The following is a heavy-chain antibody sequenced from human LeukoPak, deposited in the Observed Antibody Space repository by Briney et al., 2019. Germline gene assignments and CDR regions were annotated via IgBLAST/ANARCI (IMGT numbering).Heavy chain of an antibody. CDR1: GYSMSSGHY. D-gene: IGHD2-2*01. Sequence: SESLSLTCAVSGYSMSSGHYWGWILQPPGKGLEWIGSIHHSGSTYYNPPLKSRVTISVDTSNNKFSLKLSSVTAADTAVYYCARRYCGSISCYLDFWGRGTLVTVSS. CDR3: ARRYCGSISCYLDF. J-gene: IGHJ4*02. CDR2: IHHSGST. V-gene: IGHV4-38-2*01.